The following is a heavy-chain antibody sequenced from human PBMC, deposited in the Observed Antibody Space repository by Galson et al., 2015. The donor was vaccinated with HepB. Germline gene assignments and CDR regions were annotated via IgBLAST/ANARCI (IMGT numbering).Heavy chain of an antibody. CDR3: AREPDYYDSSGHAGGYFDL. D-gene: IGHD3-22*01. J-gene: IGHJ2*01. V-gene: IGHV6-1*01. CDR1: EDSVSSNSAA. Sequence: CAISEDSVSSNSAAWNWIRQSPSRGLEWLGRTYYRSKWYNDYAVSVKSRITINPDTSKNQFSLQLNSVTPEDTAVYYCAREPDYYDSSGHAGGYFDLWGRGTLVTVSS. CDR2: TYYRSKWYN.